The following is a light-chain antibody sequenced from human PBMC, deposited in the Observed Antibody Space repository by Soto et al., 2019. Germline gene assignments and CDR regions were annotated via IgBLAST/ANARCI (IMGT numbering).Light chain of an antibody. Sequence: DIVMTQSPDSLAVSLGERATINCKSSQSVLFSSNNKNYLAWYQQKLGQPPKLLIYWASTRESGVPDRFSGRGSGTDFTLTISSLQAEDVAVYYCQQYYTTPRAFGQGTKVEIK. CDR1: QSVLFSSNNKNY. CDR2: WAS. CDR3: QQYYTTPRA. J-gene: IGKJ1*01. V-gene: IGKV4-1*01.